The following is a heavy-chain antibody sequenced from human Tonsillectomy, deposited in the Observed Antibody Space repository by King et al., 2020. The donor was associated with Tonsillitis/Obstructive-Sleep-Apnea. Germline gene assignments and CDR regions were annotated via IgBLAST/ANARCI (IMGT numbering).Heavy chain of an antibody. Sequence: VQLVESGGGLVQPGGSLKLSCAASGFTFSGSAMHWVRQASGKGLEWVGRIRSKANSYATAYAASVKGRFTISRDDSKNTANLQMNSLKTEDTAVYYCTRRDCSSTSCSDYWGQGTLVTVSS. CDR1: GFTFSGSA. J-gene: IGHJ4*02. CDR2: IRSKANSYAT. CDR3: TRRDCSSTSCSDY. D-gene: IGHD2-2*01. V-gene: IGHV3-73*01.